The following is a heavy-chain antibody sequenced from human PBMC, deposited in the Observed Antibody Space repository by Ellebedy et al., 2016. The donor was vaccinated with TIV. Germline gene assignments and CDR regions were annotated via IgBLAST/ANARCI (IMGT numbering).Heavy chain of an antibody. Sequence: AASVKVSCKASGYTFTSYYMHWVRQAPGQGLEWMGIINPSGGSTSYAQKLQGRVTMTRDTSTSTVYMELSSLRSEDTAVYYCARDLRSPTVVRGFDYWGQGTLVTVSS. CDR3: ARDLRSPTVVRGFDY. CDR1: GYTFTSYY. V-gene: IGHV1-46*04. CDR2: INPSGGST. J-gene: IGHJ4*02. D-gene: IGHD4-23*01.